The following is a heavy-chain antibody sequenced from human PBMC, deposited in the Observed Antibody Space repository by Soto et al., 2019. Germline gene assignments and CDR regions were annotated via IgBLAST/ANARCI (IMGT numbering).Heavy chain of an antibody. Sequence: SETLCLTCSVSGYSISSGYYWGWIRQPPGKGLEWIGSMYHSGSAYYNPSLRRRVTISVDSSRNQFSLKLSSVTAADTAVYYCARALYYEQCDYWREGTLV. CDR3: ARALYYEQCDY. CDR2: MYHSGSA. D-gene: IGHD3-22*01. CDR1: GYSISSGYY. J-gene: IGHJ4*01. V-gene: IGHV4-38-2*01.